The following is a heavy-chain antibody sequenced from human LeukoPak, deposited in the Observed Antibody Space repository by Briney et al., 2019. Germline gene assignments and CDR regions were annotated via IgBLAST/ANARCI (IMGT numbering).Heavy chain of an antibody. CDR3: TRGQVTHIY. J-gene: IGHJ4*02. D-gene: IGHD2-21*02. Sequence: GGSLRLSCAASGFTFSSYWMSWVRQAPGKGLEWVVNIKQDGREKYYVDSVKGRFTISRDNAKNSLYLQMNSLKTEDTAVYYCTRGQVTHIYWGQGTVVTVSS. CDR1: GFTFSSYW. CDR2: IKQDGREK. V-gene: IGHV3-7*03.